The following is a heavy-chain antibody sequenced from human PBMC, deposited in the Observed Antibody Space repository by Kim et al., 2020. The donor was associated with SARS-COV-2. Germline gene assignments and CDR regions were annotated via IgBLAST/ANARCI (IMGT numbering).Heavy chain of an antibody. CDR1: GGSFSGYY. CDR3: ARDLPYSSSSWDRFDY. J-gene: IGHJ4*02. CDR2: INHSGST. D-gene: IGHD6-13*01. V-gene: IGHV4-34*01. Sequence: SETLSLTCAVYGGSFSGYYWSWIRQPPGKGLEWIGEINHSGSTNYNPSLKSRVTISVDTSKNQFSLKLSSVTAADTAVYYCARDLPYSSSSWDRFDYWGQGTLVTVSS.